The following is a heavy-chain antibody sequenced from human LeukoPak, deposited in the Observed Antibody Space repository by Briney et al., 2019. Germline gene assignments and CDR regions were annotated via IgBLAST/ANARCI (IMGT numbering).Heavy chain of an antibody. CDR1: GFTFSDYF. CDR2: ISSSSDYA. D-gene: IGHD5-18*01. V-gene: IGHV3-11*05. J-gene: IGHJ4*02. CDR3: AKDPRGTAIHS. Sequence: PGGSLRLSCAASGFTFSDYFMSWIRQAPGKGLEWVSYISSSSDYANYADSVKGRFTVSRDNARNALYLQMNSLRAEDTAVYYCAKDPRGTAIHSWGQGTLVTVSS.